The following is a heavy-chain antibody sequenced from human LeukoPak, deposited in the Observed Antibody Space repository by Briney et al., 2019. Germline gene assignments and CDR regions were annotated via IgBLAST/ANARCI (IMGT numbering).Heavy chain of an antibody. J-gene: IGHJ4*02. V-gene: IGHV3-30*01. D-gene: IGHD5-24*01. CDR3: ARAGRWLQFPRFDY. CDR2: ISYDGSNK. Sequence: GGSLRLSCAASGFTSSSYAMHWVRQAPGKGLEWVAVISYDGSNKYYADSVKGRFTISRDNSKNTLYLQMNSLRAEDTAVYYCARAGRWLQFPRFDYWGQGTLVTVSS. CDR1: GFTSSSYA.